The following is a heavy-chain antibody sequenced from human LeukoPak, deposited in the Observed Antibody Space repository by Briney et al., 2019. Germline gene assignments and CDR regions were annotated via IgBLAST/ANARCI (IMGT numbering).Heavy chain of an antibody. Sequence: PSETLSLTCAVYGGSFSGYYWSWIRQPPGKGLEWIGEINHSGSTNYNPSLKSRVTISVDTSKNQFSLKLSSVTAADTAVYYCAVTYYYDSSGYLSSWGQGTLVTVSS. V-gene: IGHV4-34*01. CDR3: AVTYYYDSSGYLSS. J-gene: IGHJ5*02. D-gene: IGHD3-22*01. CDR1: GGSFSGYY. CDR2: INHSGST.